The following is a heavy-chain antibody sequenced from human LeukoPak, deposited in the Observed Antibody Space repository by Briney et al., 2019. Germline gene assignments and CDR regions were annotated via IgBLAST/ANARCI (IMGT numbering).Heavy chain of an antibody. CDR3: ARGDPFSYYDFWSGYYPPINWFDP. V-gene: IGHV4-59*01. J-gene: IGHJ5*02. Sequence: SEALSLTCAVYGGSFSGYYWSWIRQPPGKGLEWIGYIYYSGSTNYNPSLKSRVTISVDTSKNQFSLKLSSVTAADTAVYYCARGDPFSYYDFWSGYYPPINWFDPWGQGTLVTVSS. CDR2: IYYSGST. D-gene: IGHD3-3*01. CDR1: GGSFSGYY.